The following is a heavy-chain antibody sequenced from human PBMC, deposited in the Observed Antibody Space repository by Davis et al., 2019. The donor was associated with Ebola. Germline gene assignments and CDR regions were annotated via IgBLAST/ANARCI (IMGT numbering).Heavy chain of an antibody. CDR3: ARRTRGNWFDP. Sequence: PSETLSLTCTVSGGSISSYYWSWIRQPPGKGLEWIGYIYYSGSTNYNPSLKSRVTISVDTSKNQFSLKLSSVTAADTAMYYCARRTRGNWFDPWGQGTLVTVSS. V-gene: IGHV4-59*08. J-gene: IGHJ5*02. CDR1: GGSISSYY. CDR2: IYYSGST.